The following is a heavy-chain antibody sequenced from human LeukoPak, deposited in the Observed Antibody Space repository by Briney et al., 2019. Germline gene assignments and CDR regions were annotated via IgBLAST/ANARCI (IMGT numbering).Heavy chain of an antibody. Sequence: GGSLRLSCAASGFTFSSFNMNWVRQAPGRGLEWVSSISSRSSYIYYADSVKGRFTISRDNAKNSLYLQMNSLRAEDTAVYYCARTSRKLRYFDWLSPSFGHDYWGQGTLVTVSS. V-gene: IGHV3-21*01. CDR1: GFTFSSFN. D-gene: IGHD3-9*01. CDR2: ISSRSSYI. CDR3: ARTSRKLRYFDWLSPSFGHDY. J-gene: IGHJ4*02.